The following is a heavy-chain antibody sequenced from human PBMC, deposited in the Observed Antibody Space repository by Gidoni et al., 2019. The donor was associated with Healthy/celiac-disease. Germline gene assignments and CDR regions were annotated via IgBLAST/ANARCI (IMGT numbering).Heavy chain of an antibody. CDR2: TNAGNGNT. D-gene: IGHD2-21*01. CDR1: GYTFTSYA. Sequence: QVQLVQSGAEVKKPGASVTVSCKASGYTFTSYAMHWVRQAPGQRLEWMGWTNAGNGNTKYSQKVQDRVTSTRDKSASKAYMELRSLRSEDTAVYYCARVYCGGDCYSPDDAFDIWGQGTMVTVSS. V-gene: IGHV1-3*01. J-gene: IGHJ3*02. CDR3: ARVYCGGDCYSPDDAFDI.